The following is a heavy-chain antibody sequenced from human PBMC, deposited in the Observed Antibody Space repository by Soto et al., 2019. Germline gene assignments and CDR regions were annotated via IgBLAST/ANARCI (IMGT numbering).Heavy chain of an antibody. Sequence: SETLSLTCAVYGGSFSGYYWSWIRQPPGKGLEWIGEINHSGSTNYNPSLKSRVTISVDTSKNQLSLKLSSVTAADTAVYYCARPQPQTYDILTGYDSYYYYGMDVWGQGTTVTVSS. CDR3: ARPQPQTYDILTGYDSYYYYGMDV. V-gene: IGHV4-34*01. CDR2: INHSGST. D-gene: IGHD3-9*01. J-gene: IGHJ6*02. CDR1: GGSFSGYY.